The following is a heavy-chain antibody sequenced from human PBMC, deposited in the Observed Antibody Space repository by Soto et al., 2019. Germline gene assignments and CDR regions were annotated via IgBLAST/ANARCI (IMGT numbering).Heavy chain of an antibody. CDR3: AKSGSARSDKRNWFDP. V-gene: IGHV3-30*18. CDR2: ISYDGSNK. D-gene: IGHD6-6*01. CDR1: GFTFSSYG. Sequence: GGSLRLSCAASGFTFSSYGMHWVRQAPGKGLEWVAVISYDGSNKYYADSVKGRFTISRDNSKNTLYLQMNSLRAEDTAVYYCAKSGSARSDKRNWFDPWGQGTLVTVSS. J-gene: IGHJ5*02.